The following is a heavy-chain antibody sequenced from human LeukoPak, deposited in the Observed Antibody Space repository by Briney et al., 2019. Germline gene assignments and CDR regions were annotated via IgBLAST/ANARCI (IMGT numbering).Heavy chain of an antibody. D-gene: IGHD3-10*01. J-gene: IGHJ4*02. CDR1: GDSVSSNSAA. CDR2: TYYRSKWYN. CDR3: ARTYYYGSGTRGWGKKYYFDY. V-gene: IGHV6-1*01. Sequence: SQTLSLTCAISGDSVSSNSAAWNWIRQSPSRGLEWLGRTYYRSKWYNDYAVSVKSRITINPDTSKNQFSLRLNSVTPEDTAVYYCARTYYYGSGTRGWGKKYYFDYWGQGTLVTVSS.